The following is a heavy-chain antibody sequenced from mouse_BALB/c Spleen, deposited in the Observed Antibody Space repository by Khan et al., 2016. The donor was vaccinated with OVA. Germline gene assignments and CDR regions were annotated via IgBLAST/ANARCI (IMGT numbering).Heavy chain of an antibody. J-gene: IGHJ3*01. Sequence: VQLQQSGPELMKPGASVNISCKASGYSFTSYYIHWVKQSHGKSLDWIGYIDPFNGGTDYNQKFKGKATLTVDKSSNTAYLHLSSLTSEDAAVYSCARGTFDYWGQGTLVTVSA. CDR2: IDPFNGGT. V-gene: IGHV1-31*01. CDR1: GYSFTSYY. CDR3: ARGTFDY. D-gene: IGHD3-3*01.